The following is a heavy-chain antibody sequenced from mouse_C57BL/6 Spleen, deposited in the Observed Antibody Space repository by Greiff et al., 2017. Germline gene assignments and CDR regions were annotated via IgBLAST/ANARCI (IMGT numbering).Heavy chain of an antibody. CDR1: GFTFTDYY. V-gene: IGHV7-3*01. CDR3: ARNVRYFDY. J-gene: IGHJ2*01. Sequence: VQLVESGGGLVQPGGSLSLSCAASGFTFTDYYMSWVRQPPGKALEWLGFIRNKANGYTTEYSASVKGRFTISRDNSQSILYLQMNALRAEDSATYYCARNVRYFDYWGQGTTLTVSS. CDR2: IRNKANGYTT.